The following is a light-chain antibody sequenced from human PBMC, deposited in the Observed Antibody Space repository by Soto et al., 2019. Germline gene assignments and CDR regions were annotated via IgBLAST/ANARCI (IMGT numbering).Light chain of an antibody. V-gene: IGKV3-20*01. J-gene: IGKJ3*01. CDR3: HQYGSSPFT. Sequence: EIVLTQSPGTLSLSSGERATLSCRASESVSAGYLAWYQQKPGQAPRLLIYGASSRATGIPDRFSGSGSGADFTLTIRRLEPEDFAVYYCHQYGSSPFTFGPGTKVDIK. CDR1: ESVSAGY. CDR2: GAS.